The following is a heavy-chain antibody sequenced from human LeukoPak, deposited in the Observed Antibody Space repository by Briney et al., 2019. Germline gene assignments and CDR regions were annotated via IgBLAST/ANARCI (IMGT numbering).Heavy chain of an antibody. V-gene: IGHV3-23*01. D-gene: IGHD3-3*01. CDR1: GFTFSNYA. J-gene: IGHJ4*02. CDR3: AKDPAGYNFWSDS. CDR2: ISSGSDRT. Sequence: GGSLRLSCAASGFTFSNYAMSWVRQAPGKGLEWVSAISSGSDRTNYGRSVKRRFNISRDTSKNTLYLQMNTLRDDYTAVYYCAKDPAGYNFWSDSWGQGTLVTVSS.